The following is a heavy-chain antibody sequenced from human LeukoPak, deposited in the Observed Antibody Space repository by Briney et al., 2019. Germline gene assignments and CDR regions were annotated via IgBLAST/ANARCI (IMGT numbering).Heavy chain of an antibody. V-gene: IGHV1-2*02. D-gene: IGHD3-3*01. Sequence: ASVKVSCKASGYTFTGYYMHWVRQAPGQGLEWMGWINPNSGGTNYAQKFQGRVTMTRDTSISTAYMELSRLRSDDTAVYYCERANDFWSGLNHDAFGIWGQGTMVTVSS. CDR2: INPNSGGT. CDR1: GYTFTGYY. CDR3: ERANDFWSGLNHDAFGI. J-gene: IGHJ3*02.